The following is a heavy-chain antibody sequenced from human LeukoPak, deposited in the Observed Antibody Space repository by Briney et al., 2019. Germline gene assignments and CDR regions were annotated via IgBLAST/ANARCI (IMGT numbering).Heavy chain of an antibody. V-gene: IGHV4-39*01. D-gene: IGHD2-15*01. J-gene: IGHJ4*02. CDR1: GGSISSSAYY. CDR3: ARGPRYYFDS. Sequence: SETLSLTCTISGGSISSSAYYWGWIRQPPGKGLEWIGTIFYSGSTYYNPSLKSRVAISVDTSKIQFSLRLSSVTAADTTVYYWARGPRYYFDSWGQGTLVTVSS. CDR2: IFYSGST.